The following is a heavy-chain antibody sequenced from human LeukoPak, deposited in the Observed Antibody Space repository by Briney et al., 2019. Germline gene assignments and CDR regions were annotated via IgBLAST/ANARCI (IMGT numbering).Heavy chain of an antibody. Sequence: GGSLRLSCAASGFTFSSYWMNWVRQAPGKGLEWVSSISSSSSYIYYADSVKGRFTISRDNAKNSLYLQMNSLRAEDTAVYYCARDSTFYDILTGFPTIDYYFHSWGPGTLVTVSS. J-gene: IGHJ4*02. V-gene: IGHV3-21*01. CDR2: ISSSSSYI. D-gene: IGHD3-9*01. CDR3: ARDSTFYDILTGFPTIDYYFHS. CDR1: GFTFSSYW.